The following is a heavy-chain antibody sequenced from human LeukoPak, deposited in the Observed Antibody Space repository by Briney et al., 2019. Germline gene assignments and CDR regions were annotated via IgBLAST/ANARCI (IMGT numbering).Heavy chain of an antibody. CDR1: GFTFSSYS. V-gene: IGHV3-74*03. Sequence: GGSLRLSCAVSGFTFSSYSMDWVRQAPGKWLVWVSRIKTDGSSTEYADSVTGRFTLSRAPATKPTYLQMNRLIAASTSVYYCARGVSGTGPDIWGLGTMVTVSS. D-gene: IGHD5/OR15-5a*01. J-gene: IGHJ3*02. CDR3: ARGVSGTGPDI. CDR2: IKTDGSST.